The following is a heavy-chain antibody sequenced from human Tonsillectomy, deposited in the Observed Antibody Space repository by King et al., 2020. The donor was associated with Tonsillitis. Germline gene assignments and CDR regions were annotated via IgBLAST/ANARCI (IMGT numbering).Heavy chain of an antibody. V-gene: IGHV4-59*01. CDR3: ARGDAQLNWYFDL. CDR2: CYYSGST. J-gene: IGHJ2*01. Sequence: VQLQESGPGLVKPSETLSLTCTVSGGSISSYYWSWIRPPPGKGLEWIGYCYYSGSTNYNPSLKSRLTMSVDTSKNHFSLNLNSVTAADTAVYYCARGDAQLNWYFDLWGRGTLVTVSS. D-gene: IGHD3-10*01. CDR1: GGSISSYY.